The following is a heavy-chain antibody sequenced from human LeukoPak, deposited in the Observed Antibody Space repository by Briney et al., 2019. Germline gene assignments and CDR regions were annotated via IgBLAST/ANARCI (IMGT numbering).Heavy chain of an antibody. V-gene: IGHV4-39*01. CDR3: ARHMTAPETDAFDI. CDR1: GGSINRSTYY. D-gene: IGHD3-16*01. CDR2: IYYSGST. Sequence: PSETLSLTCTVSGGSINRSTYYWGWIRQPPGKGLEWIGSIYYSGSTYYNPSLKSRVTISVDTSKNQFSLKLSSVSAADTAIYYCARHMTAPETDAFDIWGQGTMVTVSS. J-gene: IGHJ3*02.